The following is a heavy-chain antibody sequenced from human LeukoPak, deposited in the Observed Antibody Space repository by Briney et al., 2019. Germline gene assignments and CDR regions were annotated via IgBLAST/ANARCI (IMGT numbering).Heavy chain of an antibody. D-gene: IGHD3-22*01. Sequence: GGSLRLSCAASGFTFSSYAMSWVRQAPGKGLEWVSAISGSGGSTYYADSVKGRFTISRDNSKNTLYLQMNSLRAEDTAVYYCAKDDSSGYYYYGHNAFDIWGQGTMVTVSS. J-gene: IGHJ3*02. CDR2: ISGSGGST. V-gene: IGHV3-23*01. CDR1: GFTFSSYA. CDR3: AKDDSSGYYYYGHNAFDI.